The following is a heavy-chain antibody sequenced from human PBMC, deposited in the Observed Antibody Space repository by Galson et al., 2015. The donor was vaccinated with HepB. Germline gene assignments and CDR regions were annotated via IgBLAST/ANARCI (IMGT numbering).Heavy chain of an antibody. D-gene: IGHD1-26*01. CDR3: ASGPIVGAPPPGY. V-gene: IGHV1-69*02. Sequence: SVKVSCKASGGTFSSYTISWVRQAPGQGLEWMGRIIPILGIANYAQKFQGRVTITADKSTSPAYMELSSLKSEDTAVYYCASGPIVGAPPPGYWGQGTLVTVSS. CDR2: IIPILGIA. J-gene: IGHJ4*02. CDR1: GGTFSSYT.